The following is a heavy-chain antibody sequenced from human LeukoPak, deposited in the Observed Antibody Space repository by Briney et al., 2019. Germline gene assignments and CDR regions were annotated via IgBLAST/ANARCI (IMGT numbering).Heavy chain of an antibody. J-gene: IGHJ4*02. D-gene: IGHD6-13*01. Sequence: GGSLRLSCAASGXTFSDYYMSWIRQAPGKGLEWVSYISSSSSYTNYADSVKGRFTISRDNAKNSLYLQMNSLRAEDTAVYYCAREQQLGDYWGQGTLVTVSS. CDR3: AREQQLGDY. CDR2: ISSSSSYT. CDR1: GXTFSDYY. V-gene: IGHV3-11*06.